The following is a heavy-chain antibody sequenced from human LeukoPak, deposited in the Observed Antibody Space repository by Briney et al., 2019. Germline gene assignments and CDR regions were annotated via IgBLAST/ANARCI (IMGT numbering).Heavy chain of an antibody. J-gene: IGHJ5*01. Sequence: SETLSLTCTVSGGSVSTSTHYWGWIRQPPGKGLEWIGSVSNGGSTSYNPSLTSRISISVDTSKNQFSLKLNSVTAADTALYYCARSDHSHFVNWFDSWGQGILVAVSS. CDR1: GGSVSTSTHY. D-gene: IGHD2-21*01. CDR3: ARSDHSHFVNWFDS. V-gene: IGHV4-39*01. CDR2: VSNGGST.